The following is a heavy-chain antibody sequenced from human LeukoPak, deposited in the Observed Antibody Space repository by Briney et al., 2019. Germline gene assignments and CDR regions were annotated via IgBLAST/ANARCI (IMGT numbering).Heavy chain of an antibody. J-gene: IGHJ4*02. CDR3: AKELISSVYTVTPDY. V-gene: IGHV3-23*01. CDR1: GFTFRNHG. CDR2: ISGSGGST. D-gene: IGHD5-18*01. Sequence: GGSLRLSCAASGFTFRNHGMSWVRQAPGKGLEWVSAISGSGGSTYYADSVKGRFTISRDNSKNTLFLQMNSLRAEDTAVYYCAKELISSVYTVTPDYWGQGTLVTVSS.